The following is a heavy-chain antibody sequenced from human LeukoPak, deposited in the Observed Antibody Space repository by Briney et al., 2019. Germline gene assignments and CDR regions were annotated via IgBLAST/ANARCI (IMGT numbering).Heavy chain of an antibody. Sequence: ASVKVSCKASGYTFTSYDINWVRQATGQGLEWMGWMNPNSGNTGYAQKFQGRVTITRNTSISTAYMELSSLRSEDTAVYYCASSHRHYYDSSGSFDYWGQGTLVTVSS. CDR3: ASSHRHYYDSSGSFDY. D-gene: IGHD3-22*01. CDR1: GYTFTSYD. V-gene: IGHV1-8*03. J-gene: IGHJ4*02. CDR2: MNPNSGNT.